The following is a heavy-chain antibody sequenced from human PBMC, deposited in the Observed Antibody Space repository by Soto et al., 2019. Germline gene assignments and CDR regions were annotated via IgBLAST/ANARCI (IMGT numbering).Heavy chain of an antibody. D-gene: IGHD6-6*01. CDR1: GYTFTGYY. CDR2: INPNSGGT. CDR3: ARDRGSHSSSEHYGMDV. Sequence: ASVKVSCKASGYTFTGYYMHWVRQAPGQGLEWMGWINPNSGGTNYAQKFQGWVTMTRDTSISTAYMELSRLRSDDTAVYYCARDRGSHSSSEHYGMDVWGQGTTVTVSS. V-gene: IGHV1-2*04. J-gene: IGHJ6*02.